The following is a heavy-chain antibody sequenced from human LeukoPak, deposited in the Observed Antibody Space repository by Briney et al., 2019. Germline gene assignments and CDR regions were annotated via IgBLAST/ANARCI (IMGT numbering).Heavy chain of an antibody. Sequence: ASVKFSCKASGYNFTTYGVSWVRQAPGQRPEWMGWISCYNGNSKSSEKFQGRVTMTIETSTSTVYMELRTLKNDDTAVYYCARDAGDGMDVWGLGTTVIVSS. CDR1: GYNFTTYG. CDR3: ARDAGDGMDV. CDR2: ISCYNGNS. V-gene: IGHV1-18*01. J-gene: IGHJ6*02.